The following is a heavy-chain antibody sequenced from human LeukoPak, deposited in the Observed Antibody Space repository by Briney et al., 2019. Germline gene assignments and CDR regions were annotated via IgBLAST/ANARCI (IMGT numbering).Heavy chain of an antibody. CDR1: GFTFSNYW. CDR3: AKAVAGTTFDY. CDR2: IKQDGSEK. J-gene: IGHJ4*02. Sequence: GGSLRLSCAASGFTFSNYWMGWVRQAPGKGLEWVANIKQDGSEKRYVDPVKGRFTISRDNAKNSLYLQMNSLRAEDTAVYHCAKAVAGTTFDYWGQGTLVTVSS. D-gene: IGHD6-19*01. V-gene: IGHV3-7*01.